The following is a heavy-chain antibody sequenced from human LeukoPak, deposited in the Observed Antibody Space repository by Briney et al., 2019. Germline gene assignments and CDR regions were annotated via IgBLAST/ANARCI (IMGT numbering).Heavy chain of an antibody. Sequence: SETLSLTCTVSGGSLSSGGYYWSWIRPHPGKSLEWIGYIYYSGSTYYNPSLKSRVTISVDTSKNQFSLKLSSVTAADTAVYYCARVDGAYYYYGMDVWGQGTTVTVSS. CDR1: GGSLSSGGYY. CDR3: ARVDGAYYYYGMDV. J-gene: IGHJ6*02. D-gene: IGHD1-26*01. CDR2: IYYSGST. V-gene: IGHV4-31*03.